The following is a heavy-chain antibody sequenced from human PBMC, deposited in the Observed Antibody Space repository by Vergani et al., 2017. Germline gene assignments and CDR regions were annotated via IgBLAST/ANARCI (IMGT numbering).Heavy chain of an antibody. CDR3: AXPSPGITIFGWPLY. CDR2: ISGSGGRT. J-gene: IGHJ1*01. D-gene: IGHD3-3*01. CDR1: GFTFSSYA. Sequence: EVQLLESGGGLVQPGGSLRLSCAASGFTFSSYAMSWVRQAPGKGLKWVSAISGSGGRTYYADSVKGRFTISRDNSKNTLYLQMNSLRAEDTAVYYCAXPSPGITIFGWPLYWGQGTLVTVSS. V-gene: IGHV3-23*01.